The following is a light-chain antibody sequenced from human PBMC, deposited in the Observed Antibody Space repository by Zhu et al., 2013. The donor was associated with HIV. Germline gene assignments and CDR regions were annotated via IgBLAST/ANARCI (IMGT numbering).Light chain of an antibody. V-gene: IGLV1-44*01. CDR2: YDH. J-gene: IGLJ2*01. CDR1: NSNIGSNA. CDR3: AAWDDSLNGVL. Sequence: QSVVTQPPSASGTPGQRVIISCSGGNSNIGSNAVNWYQKFPGTAPKLLIYYDHQRPSGVPDRFSGSKSGTSASLAISGLQSEDEGEYSCAAWDDSLNGVLFGGGTKLTVL.